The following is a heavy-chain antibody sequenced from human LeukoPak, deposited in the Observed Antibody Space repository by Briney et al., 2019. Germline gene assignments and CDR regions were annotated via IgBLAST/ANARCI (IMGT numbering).Heavy chain of an antibody. CDR3: AKDGYSSGWLFDY. CDR1: GFTFSSYG. Sequence: GRSLRLSCAASGFTFSSYGMHWVRQAPGKGLEWVAVISYDGSNKYYADSVKGRFTISRDNSKNTLYLQMNSLRAEDTAVYYCAKDGYSSGWLFDYWGQGTLVTVSS. J-gene: IGHJ4*02. D-gene: IGHD6-19*01. CDR2: ISYDGSNK. V-gene: IGHV3-30*18.